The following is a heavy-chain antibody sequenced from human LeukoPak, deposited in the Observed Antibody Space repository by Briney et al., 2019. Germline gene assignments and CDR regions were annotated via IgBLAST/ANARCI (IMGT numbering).Heavy chain of an antibody. CDR3: TTDPDYDFWSAKRL. V-gene: IGHV3-15*01. Sequence: GGSLRLSCAASGFTFSNAWMSWVRQAPGKGLEWVGRIKSKTDGGTTDYAAPVKGRFTISRDDSKNTLYLQMNSLKTEDTAVYYCTTDPDYDFWSAKRLWGQETLVTVSS. D-gene: IGHD3-3*01. CDR2: IKSKTDGGTT. J-gene: IGHJ4*02. CDR1: GFTFSNAW.